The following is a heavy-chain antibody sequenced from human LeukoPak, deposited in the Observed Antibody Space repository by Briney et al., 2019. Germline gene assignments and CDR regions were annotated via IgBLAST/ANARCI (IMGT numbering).Heavy chain of an antibody. J-gene: IGHJ4*02. Sequence: GASVKVSCKASGYTFTSYGISWVRQAPGQGLEWMGWISAYNGNTNYAQKLQGRVTMTTDTSTSTAYMELRSLRSDDTAVYYCARGSTMVRGVSKFDYWGQGTLVTVSS. CDR3: ARGSTMVRGVSKFDY. V-gene: IGHV1-18*01. CDR1: GYTFTSYG. D-gene: IGHD3-10*01. CDR2: ISAYNGNT.